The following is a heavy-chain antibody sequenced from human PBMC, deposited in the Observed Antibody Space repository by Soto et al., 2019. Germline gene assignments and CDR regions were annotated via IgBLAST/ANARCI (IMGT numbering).Heavy chain of an antibody. J-gene: IGHJ4*02. V-gene: IGHV1-18*01. CDR2: ISAYNGNT. CDR1: GYTFTSYG. Sequence: QAQLVQSGAEVKKPGASVKVSCKASGYTFTSYGISWVRQAPGQGLEWMGWISAYNGNTNYAQKLQGRVTMTTDTATSTAYMELRSLRSDDTAVYYCARESRQLRYCDWLTFDYWGQGTLVTVSS. D-gene: IGHD3-9*01. CDR3: ARESRQLRYCDWLTFDY.